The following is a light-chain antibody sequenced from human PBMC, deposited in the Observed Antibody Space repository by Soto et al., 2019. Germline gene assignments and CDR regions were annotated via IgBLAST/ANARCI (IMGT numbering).Light chain of an antibody. CDR1: SXNIGARFD. CDR2: DNN. V-gene: IGLV1-40*01. J-gene: IGLJ1*01. CDR3: QSYDSSLRGV. Sequence: QSVLTQPPSVSGAPGQRVTISCTGSSXNIGARFDVHWYQQLPGRAPKLLIYDNNNRPSGVPDRFSGSRSGTSASLAITGLQAEDEADYYCQSYDSSLRGVFGTGTKVT.